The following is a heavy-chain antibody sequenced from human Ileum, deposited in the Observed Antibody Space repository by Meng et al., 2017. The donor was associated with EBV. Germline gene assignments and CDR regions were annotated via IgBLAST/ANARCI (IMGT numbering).Heavy chain of an antibody. CDR2: IDQSGYT. D-gene: IGHD4-23*01. V-gene: IGHV4-34*01. CDR1: GGSFNDYY. CDR3: ARYGRCNGNSFYCFDP. Sequence: QVGQKEWGKGLLKPSETLSLTCAVYGGSFNDYYWTWLRQPPGKGVEWIGEIDQSGYTKFNPSLSSRATISRDTSNNQFSLRLNSVTAADTALYYCARYGRCNGNSFYCFDPWGQGTLVTVSS. J-gene: IGHJ5*02.